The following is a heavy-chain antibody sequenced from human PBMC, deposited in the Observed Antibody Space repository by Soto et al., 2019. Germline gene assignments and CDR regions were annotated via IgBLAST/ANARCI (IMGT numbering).Heavy chain of an antibody. CDR1: DGSMNSDSSY. CDR2: INHSGST. Sequence: SETLSLSCRVSDGSMNSDSSYWGWIRQPPGKGLKWIGVINHSGSTYHNLSLKGRVTMSVDASRNQFSLKLTSMTAADTAVYYCARLGGYVSVGYYYLWDSWGQGTLVTVSS. J-gene: IGHJ4*02. D-gene: IGHD3-22*01. V-gene: IGHV4-39*01. CDR3: ARLGGYVSVGYYYLWDS.